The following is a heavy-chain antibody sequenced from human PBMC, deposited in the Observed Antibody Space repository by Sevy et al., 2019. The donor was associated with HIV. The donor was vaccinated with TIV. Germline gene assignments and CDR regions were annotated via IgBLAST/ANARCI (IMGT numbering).Heavy chain of an antibody. D-gene: IGHD2-2*01. CDR3: ARLRWDLVVVPGATPGCYFDY. J-gene: IGHJ4*02. Sequence: SETLSLTCTVSGDSINTYYWSWIRQPPGKGLEWIGYVSHSGNTNYNPSLKSHVSMSLDTSRNQFSLKVKSVTAADTAVYYCARLRWDLVVVPGATPGCYFDYWGQGTLVTVSS. CDR1: GDSINTYY. V-gene: IGHV4-59*08. CDR2: VSHSGNT.